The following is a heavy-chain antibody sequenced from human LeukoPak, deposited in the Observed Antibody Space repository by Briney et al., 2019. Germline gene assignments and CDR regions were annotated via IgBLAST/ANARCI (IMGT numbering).Heavy chain of an antibody. Sequence: ASVKVSCKASGYTFTGYYMHWVRQTPGQGLEWMGWINPNSGGTNYAQKFQGRVTITRDTSISTAYMELSRLRSDDTAVYYCASVGDSSSFYPVDYWGQGTLVTVSS. CDR1: GYTFTGYY. CDR3: ASVGDSSSFYPVDY. CDR2: INPNSGGT. J-gene: IGHJ4*02. V-gene: IGHV1-2*02. D-gene: IGHD6-6*01.